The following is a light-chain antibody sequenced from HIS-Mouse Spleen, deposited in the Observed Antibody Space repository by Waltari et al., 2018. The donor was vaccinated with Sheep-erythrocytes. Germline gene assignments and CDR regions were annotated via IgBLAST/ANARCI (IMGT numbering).Light chain of an antibody. CDR1: ALPKQY. V-gene: IGLV3-10*01. CDR3: YSTDSSGNHWV. J-gene: IGLJ3*02. Sequence: SYELTQPPSVSVSPGQTARITCPGAALPKQYAYSYQQNSGQAPVLVIYEDSKRPSGIPERFSGSTSGTMATLTISGAQVEDEADYYCYSTDSSGNHWVFGGGTKLTVL. CDR2: EDS.